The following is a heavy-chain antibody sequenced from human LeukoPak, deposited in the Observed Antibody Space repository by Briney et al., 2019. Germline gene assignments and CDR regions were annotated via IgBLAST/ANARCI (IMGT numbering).Heavy chain of an antibody. CDR3: AELGITMIGGV. Sequence: GGSLRLSCAASGFTFSSYEMHWVRQAPGKGLEWVSYISSSDSTIYYADSVKGRFTISRDNAKNSLYLQMNSLRAEDTAVYYCAELGITMIGGVWGKGTTVTISS. CDR1: GFTFSSYE. J-gene: IGHJ6*04. CDR2: ISSSDSTI. D-gene: IGHD3-10*02. V-gene: IGHV3-48*03.